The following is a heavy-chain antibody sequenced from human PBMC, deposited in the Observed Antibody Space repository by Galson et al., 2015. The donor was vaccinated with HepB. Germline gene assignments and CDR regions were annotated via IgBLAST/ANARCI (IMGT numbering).Heavy chain of an antibody. V-gene: IGHV6-1*01. J-gene: IGHJ4*02. CDR1: GDSVSSNSSL. Sequence: CAISGDSVSSNSSLWNRIRQSPSRGLEWLGRTYYRSKWNSDYAVSVKSRISITSDTSKNHFSLQLNSVTPEDTAVYFCARVLRLRKGYKSPFDYWVQGTLVTVSS. D-gene: IGHD5-24*01. CDR2: TYYRSKWNS. CDR3: ARVLRLRKGYKSPFDY.